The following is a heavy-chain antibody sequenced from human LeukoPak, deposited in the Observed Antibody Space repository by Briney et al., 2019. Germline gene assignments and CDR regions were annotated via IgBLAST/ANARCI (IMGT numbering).Heavy chain of an antibody. CDR1: GFTFSSYA. V-gene: IGHV3-23*01. CDR3: AKDQRSIAVAGYFDY. D-gene: IGHD6-19*01. J-gene: IGHJ4*02. CDR2: IIGSGGIT. Sequence: GGSLRLSCAASGFTFSSYAMNWVRQAPGKGLEWISGIIGSGGITYYANSVKGRFTISRDNSKNTLYLQMNSLRAEDTAVYYCAKDQRSIAVAGYFDYWGQGTLVTVSS.